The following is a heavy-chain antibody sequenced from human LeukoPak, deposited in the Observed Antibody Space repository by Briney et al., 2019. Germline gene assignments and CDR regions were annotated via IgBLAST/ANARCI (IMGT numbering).Heavy chain of an antibody. CDR1: GFTFSSHW. CDR3: ARPFYYDTNGGEGMDV. D-gene: IGHD3-22*01. V-gene: IGHV3-74*01. J-gene: IGHJ6*02. CDR2: IKSDGSRT. Sequence: GGSLRLSCAASGFTFSSHWMHWVSQTPGKGLVWVARIKSDGSRTTYAGSVKGRFTISRDNAKNSLYLQMNSLRAEDTAVYYCARPFYYDTNGGEGMDVWGQGTTVTVSS.